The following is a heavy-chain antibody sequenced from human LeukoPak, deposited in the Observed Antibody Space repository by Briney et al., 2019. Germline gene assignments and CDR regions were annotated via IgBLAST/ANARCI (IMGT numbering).Heavy chain of an antibody. Sequence: PGGSLGLSCAASGFTFSSYAMSWVRQAPGKGLEWVSAISGSGGSTYYADSVKGRFTISRDNSKNTLYLQMNSLRAEDTAVYYCAKEDYGSGSYNPYYFDYWGQGTLVTVSS. CDR1: GFTFSSYA. V-gene: IGHV3-23*01. CDR3: AKEDYGSGSYNPYYFDY. CDR2: ISGSGGST. D-gene: IGHD3-10*01. J-gene: IGHJ4*02.